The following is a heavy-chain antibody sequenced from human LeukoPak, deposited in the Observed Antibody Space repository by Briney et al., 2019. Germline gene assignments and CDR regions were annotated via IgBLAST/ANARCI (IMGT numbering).Heavy chain of an antibody. D-gene: IGHD4-23*01. CDR2: ISHSGST. J-gene: IGHJ4*02. CDR1: GGSFSGYY. Sequence: SETLSLACAVYGGSFSGYYWSWIRQPPGKGLEWIGEISHSGSTNYNPSLKSRVTISVDTSKNQFSLKLSSVTAADTAVYYCARSLRWGNFDYWGQGTLVTVSS. CDR3: ARSLRWGNFDY. V-gene: IGHV4-34*01.